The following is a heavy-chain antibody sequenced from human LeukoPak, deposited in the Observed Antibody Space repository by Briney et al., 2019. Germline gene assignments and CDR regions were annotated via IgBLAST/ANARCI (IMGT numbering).Heavy chain of an antibody. J-gene: IGHJ6*03. Sequence: GASVKVSCKASGGTFSSYAISWVRQAPGQGLEWMGRIIPIFGTANYAQKFQGRVTITTGESTSTAYMELSSLRSEDTAVYYCARERPVMILTGYLHHYYYMDVWGKGTTVTASS. CDR3: ARERPVMILTGYLHHYYYMDV. V-gene: IGHV1-69*05. D-gene: IGHD3-9*01. CDR1: GGTFSSYA. CDR2: IIPIFGTA.